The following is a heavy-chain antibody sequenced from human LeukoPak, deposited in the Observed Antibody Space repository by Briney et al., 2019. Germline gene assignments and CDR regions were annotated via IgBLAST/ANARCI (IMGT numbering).Heavy chain of an antibody. V-gene: IGHV3-48*03. D-gene: IGHD2-2*01. J-gene: IGHJ4*02. Sequence: GGSLRLSCAASGFIFSSYEMNWVRQAPGKGLEWVSYISISGTTIYYADSVKGRFTISRDNAKNSLYLQMNSLRAEDTAVYYCARDLRYCSSTSCQHWGRGTLVTVSS. CDR1: GFIFSSYE. CDR2: ISISGTTI. CDR3: ARDLRYCSSTSCQH.